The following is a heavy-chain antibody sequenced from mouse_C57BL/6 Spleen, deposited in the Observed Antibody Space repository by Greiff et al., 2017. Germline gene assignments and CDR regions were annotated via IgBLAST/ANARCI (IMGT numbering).Heavy chain of an antibody. CDR2: ILPGSGST. CDR1: GYTFTGYW. J-gene: IGHJ1*03. CDR3: ARKSSYGYFDV. Sequence: QVQLQQSGAELMKPGASVKLSCKATGYTFTGYWIEWVKQRPGHGLEWIGDILPGSGSTNYNEKFKGKATFTATTSSNTAYMPLSRLTTEDSAVCDSARKSSYGYFDVWGTGTTVTVSS. V-gene: IGHV1-9*01. D-gene: IGHD1-1*01.